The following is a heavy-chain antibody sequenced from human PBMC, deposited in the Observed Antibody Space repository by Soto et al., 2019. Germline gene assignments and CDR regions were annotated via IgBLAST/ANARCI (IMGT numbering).Heavy chain of an antibody. CDR3: ARDRNPYYEDKSGFYFAEY. CDR1: GGTFSSYA. Sequence: SVKVSCKASGGTFSSYAISWVRQAPGQGLDWMGGIIPIFGTANYAQKFQGRVTITADESTSTAYMELSSLRSEDTAVYYCARDRNPYYEDKSGFYFAEYWGQGTPVTVSS. CDR2: IIPIFGTA. J-gene: IGHJ4*02. D-gene: IGHD3-22*01. V-gene: IGHV1-69*13.